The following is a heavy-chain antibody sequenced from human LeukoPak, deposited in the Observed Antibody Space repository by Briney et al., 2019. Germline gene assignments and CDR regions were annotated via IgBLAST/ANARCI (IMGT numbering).Heavy chain of an antibody. CDR2: TYYRSKWYN. D-gene: IGHD4-23*01. V-gene: IGHV6-1*01. CDR1: GDSVSSNSAA. Sequence: SQTLSLTCAISGDSVSSNSAAWNWIRQSPSRGLEWLVRTYYRSKWYNDYAVSVKSRITINPDTSKNQFSLQLNSVTPEDTAVYYCARDMTTVVTYADAFDIWGQGTMVTVSS. J-gene: IGHJ3*02. CDR3: ARDMTTVVTYADAFDI.